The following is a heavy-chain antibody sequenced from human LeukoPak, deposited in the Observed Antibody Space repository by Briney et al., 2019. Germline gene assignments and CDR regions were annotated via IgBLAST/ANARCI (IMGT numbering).Heavy chain of an antibody. Sequence: GGSPRLSCAASGFTFSSYSMNWVRQAPGKGLEWVSYISDSGSTIHYADSVKGRFTISRDNAKNSLYLQMNSLRAEDTAVYYCVREGALMTTVTTAFEYWGQGILVTVSS. V-gene: IGHV3-48*04. J-gene: IGHJ4*02. D-gene: IGHD4-17*01. CDR1: GFTFSSYS. CDR3: VREGALMTTVTTAFEY. CDR2: ISDSGSTI.